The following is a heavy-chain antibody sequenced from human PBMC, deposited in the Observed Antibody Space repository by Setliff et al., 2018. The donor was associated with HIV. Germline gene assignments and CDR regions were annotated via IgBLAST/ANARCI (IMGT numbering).Heavy chain of an antibody. CDR2: IYTSGST. Sequence: PSETLSLTCTVSGGSISSYYWNWIRQPADKELEWIGRIYTSGSTNYNPSLKSRVTMSVDTSKNQFSLKLSSVTAADTAVYYCARGSFGDYEGSAEYLQHWGQGTLVTVS. J-gene: IGHJ1*01. CDR1: GGSISSYY. D-gene: IGHD3-16*01. CDR3: ARGSFGDYEGSAEYLQH. V-gene: IGHV4-4*07.